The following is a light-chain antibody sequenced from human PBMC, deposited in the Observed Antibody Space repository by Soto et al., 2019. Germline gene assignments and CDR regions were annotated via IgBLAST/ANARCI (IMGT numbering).Light chain of an antibody. Sequence: QSVLTQPPSVSGAPGQRVSISSTGSSSNIGTGYDVHWYQQLPGTAPKLLIYGNSNRPSGVPDRFSGSKSGTSASLAITGLQAEDEADYYCQSYDSNLSVVFGGGTKVTVL. V-gene: IGLV1-40*01. CDR3: QSYDSNLSVV. CDR2: GNS. J-gene: IGLJ2*01. CDR1: SSNIGTGYD.